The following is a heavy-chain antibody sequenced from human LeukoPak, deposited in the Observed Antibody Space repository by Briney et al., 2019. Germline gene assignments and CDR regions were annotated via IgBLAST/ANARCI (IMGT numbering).Heavy chain of an antibody. CDR3: ARDKWLNSYQKYYYYGMDV. V-gene: IGHV4-30-2*01. J-gene: IGHJ6*02. Sequence: SETLSLTCAVSGSSISSGGYSWSWIRQPPGKGLEWIGYIYHSGSTYYNPSLKSRVTISVDRSKNQFSLKLSSVTAADTAVYYCARDKWLNSYQKYYYYGMDVWGQGTTVTVSS. CDR1: GSSISSGGYS. D-gene: IGHD5-12*01. CDR2: IYHSGST.